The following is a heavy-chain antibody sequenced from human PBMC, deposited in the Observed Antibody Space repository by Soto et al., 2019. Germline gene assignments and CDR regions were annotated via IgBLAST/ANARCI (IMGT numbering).Heavy chain of an antibody. CDR2: IIPIYGTA. V-gene: IGHV1-69*12. D-gene: IGHD5-12*01. J-gene: IGHJ4*02. Sequence: QVQLVQAGAEVKKPGSSVKVSCKASGGTFSTYAISWVRQAPGQGLEWMGGIIPIYGTANYAQKFQGRLTMTADESTSTVYMELSSLRSDDTAVCYCAREDKPGGYTPPGTSGFDSWGQGTLVTVSS. CDR1: GGTFSTYA. CDR3: AREDKPGGYTPPGTSGFDS.